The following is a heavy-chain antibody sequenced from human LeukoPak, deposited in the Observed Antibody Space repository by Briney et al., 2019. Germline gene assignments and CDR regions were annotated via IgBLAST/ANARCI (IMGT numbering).Heavy chain of an antibody. CDR1: GGSFSGYY. J-gene: IGHJ5*02. Sequence: PSETLSLTCAVYGGSFSGYYWSWIRQPPGKGLEWIGEIKHSGSTNYNPSLKSRVTISVDTSKNQFSLKLTSVTAADTAVYYCASRGDLDQHIDPWGQGTLVTVSS. V-gene: IGHV4-34*01. CDR2: IKHSGST. CDR3: ASRGDLDQHIDP. D-gene: IGHD2-21*02.